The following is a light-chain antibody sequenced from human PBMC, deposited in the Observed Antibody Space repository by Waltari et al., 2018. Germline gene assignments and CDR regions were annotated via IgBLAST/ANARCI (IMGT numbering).Light chain of an antibody. Sequence: SSELTQDPAVSVALGQTVRITCQGDSLRRYYASWYQQRPGQAPLLVLYGQDNRPSVIPDRFAGSTAGNTASLTITGAQAEDEADYYCLSRDTSSTRLFGGGTRLTV. CDR2: GQD. J-gene: IGLJ2*01. CDR1: SLRRYY. CDR3: LSRDTSSTRL. V-gene: IGLV3-19*01.